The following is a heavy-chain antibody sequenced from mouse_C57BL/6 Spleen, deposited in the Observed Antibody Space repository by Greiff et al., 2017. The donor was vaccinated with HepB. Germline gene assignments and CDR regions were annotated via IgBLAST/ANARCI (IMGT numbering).Heavy chain of an antibody. J-gene: IGHJ4*01. CDR2: IYPYNGVS. V-gene: IGHV1-31*01. Sequence: EVKLQQSGPELVKPGASVKISCKASGYSFTGYYMHWVKQSHGNILDWIGYIYPYNGVSSYNQKFKGKATLTVDKSSSTAYMELRSLTSEDSAVYYCAREDYYGSSSYAMDYWGQGTSVTVSS. CDR3: AREDYYGSSSYAMDY. CDR1: GYSFTGYY. D-gene: IGHD1-1*01.